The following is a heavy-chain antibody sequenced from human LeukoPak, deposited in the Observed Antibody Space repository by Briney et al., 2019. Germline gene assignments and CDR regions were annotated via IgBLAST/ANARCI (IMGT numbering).Heavy chain of an antibody. Sequence: GGSLRLSCAASGFTFSSYSMNWVRQAPGKGLEWVSSISSSSSYIYYADSVKGRFTISRDNAKNSLYLQMNSLRAEDTAVYYCASGVQLWYWFDPWGQATLVTVSS. V-gene: IGHV3-21*01. J-gene: IGHJ5*02. D-gene: IGHD5-18*01. CDR3: ASGVQLWYWFDP. CDR2: ISSSSSYI. CDR1: GFTFSSYS.